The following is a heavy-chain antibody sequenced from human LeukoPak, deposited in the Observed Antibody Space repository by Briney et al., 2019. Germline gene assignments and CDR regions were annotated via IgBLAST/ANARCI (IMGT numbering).Heavy chain of an antibody. CDR2: ISSSSSTI. D-gene: IGHD2-15*01. Sequence: GGSLRLSCAASGFTFSSYSMNWVRQAPGKGLEWVSYISSSSSTIYYADSVKGRFTISRDNAKNSLYLQMNSLRAEDTAVYYCARDCSGGSCYSGWGYYYGMDVRGQGTTVTLSS. CDR3: ARDCSGGSCYSGWGYYYGMDV. J-gene: IGHJ6*02. V-gene: IGHV3-48*04. CDR1: GFTFSSYS.